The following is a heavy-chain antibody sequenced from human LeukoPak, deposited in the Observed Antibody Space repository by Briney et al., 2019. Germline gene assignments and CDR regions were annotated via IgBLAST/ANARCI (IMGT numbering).Heavy chain of an antibody. D-gene: IGHD3-9*01. V-gene: IGHV1-2*02. Sequence: ASVKVSCKASGYTFTGYYMYWVRQAPGQGLEWMGWINPNSGGTNYAQKFQGRVTMTRDTSISTAYMELSRLRSDDTAVYYCARGRRYFDWLSDFDYWGQGTLVTVSS. CDR3: ARGRRYFDWLSDFDY. CDR2: INPNSGGT. J-gene: IGHJ4*02. CDR1: GYTFTGYY.